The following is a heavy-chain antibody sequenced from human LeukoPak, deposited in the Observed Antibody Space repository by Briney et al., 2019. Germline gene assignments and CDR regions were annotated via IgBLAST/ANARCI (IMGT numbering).Heavy chain of an antibody. J-gene: IGHJ6*03. CDR3: ARGDSSWYTYYYYYMDV. V-gene: IGHV4-39*07. CDR2: IYYSGST. CDR1: GGSISSYY. D-gene: IGHD6-13*01. Sequence: SETLSLTCTVSGGSISSYYWGWIRQPPGKGLEWIGSIYYSGSTYYNPSLKSRVTISVDTSKNQFSLKLSSVTAADTAVYYCARGDSSWYTYYYYYMDVWGKGTTVTISS.